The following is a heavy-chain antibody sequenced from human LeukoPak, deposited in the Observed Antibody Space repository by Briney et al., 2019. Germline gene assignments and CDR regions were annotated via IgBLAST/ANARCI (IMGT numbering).Heavy chain of an antibody. J-gene: IGHJ5*02. Sequence: GGSLRLSCAASGFTFSSYAMSWVRQAPGKGLEWVSAISGSGGSTYYADSVKGRFTISRDNAKNSLYLQMNSLRAEDTAVYYCAREGGAKYSSSWNWFDPWGQGTLVTVSS. CDR1: GFTFSSYA. D-gene: IGHD6-13*01. CDR2: ISGSGGST. CDR3: AREGGAKYSSSWNWFDP. V-gene: IGHV3-23*01.